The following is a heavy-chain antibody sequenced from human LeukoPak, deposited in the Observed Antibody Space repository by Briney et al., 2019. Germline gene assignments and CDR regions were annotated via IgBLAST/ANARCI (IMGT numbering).Heavy chain of an antibody. V-gene: IGHV4-38-2*02. J-gene: IGHJ3*02. CDR1: GYSISSGYY. CDR3: ARDGVVVVAAGAFDI. CDR2: IYHSGST. Sequence: PSETLSLTCAVSGYSISSGYYWGWIRQPPGKGLEWIGSIYHSGSTYYNPSLKSRVTISVDTSKNQFSLKLSSVTAADTAVYYCARDGVVVVAAGAFDIWGQGTMITVSS. D-gene: IGHD2-15*01.